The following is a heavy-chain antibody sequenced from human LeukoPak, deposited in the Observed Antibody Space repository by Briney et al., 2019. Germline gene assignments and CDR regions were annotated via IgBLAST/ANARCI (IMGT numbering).Heavy chain of an antibody. CDR3: WTVVPADIPLFDY. Sequence: GGSLRLSCAASGFTFSSYGMHWVRQAPGKGLEWVVFIRYDGTNQYYADSVKGRFTISRDNSKNTLYLQMNSLRTEDTAVYYCWTVVPADIPLFDYWGQGTLVTVSS. CDR2: IRYDGTNQ. J-gene: IGHJ4*02. V-gene: IGHV3-30*02. D-gene: IGHD2-2*01. CDR1: GFTFSSYG.